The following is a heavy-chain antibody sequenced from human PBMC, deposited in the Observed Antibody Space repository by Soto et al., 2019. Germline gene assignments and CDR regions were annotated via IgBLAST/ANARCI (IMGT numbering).Heavy chain of an antibody. D-gene: IGHD2-15*01. V-gene: IGHV1-69*12. CDR2: IIPIFGTA. Sequence: QVQLVQSGAEVKKPGSSVKVSCKASGGTFSSYAISWVRQAPGQGLEWMGGIIPIFGTANYAQKFQGRVTITEDQSTSTAYMELSSLRSEDTAVYYWARVVTVVKSFHYWYFDLWGRGTLVTVSS. CDR3: ARVVTVVKSFHYWYFDL. J-gene: IGHJ2*01. CDR1: GGTFSSYA.